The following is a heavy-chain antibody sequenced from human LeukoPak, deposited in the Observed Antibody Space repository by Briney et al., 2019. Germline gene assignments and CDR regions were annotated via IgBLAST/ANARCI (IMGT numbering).Heavy chain of an antibody. Sequence: GGSLRLSCAASGXTFSSYGMHWVRQAPGKGLEWVAVISYDGSNKYYADSVKGRFTISRDNSKNTLYLQMNSLRAEDTAVYYCAKDLADYYDSSGYIDYWGQGTLVTVSS. CDR2: ISYDGSNK. J-gene: IGHJ4*02. D-gene: IGHD3-22*01. V-gene: IGHV3-30*18. CDR1: GXTFSSYG. CDR3: AKDLADYYDSSGYIDY.